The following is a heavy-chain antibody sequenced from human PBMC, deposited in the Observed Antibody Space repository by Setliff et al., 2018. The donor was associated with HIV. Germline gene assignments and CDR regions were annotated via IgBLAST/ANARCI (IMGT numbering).Heavy chain of an antibody. Sequence: ASVKVSCKASGYTFTSYAMHWVRQAPGQRLEWMGWINAGNGNTKYSQKFQGRVTITRDTSASTAYMELSSLRSEDTAVYYCASGENPHYYYYYMDVWGKGTTVTVSS. CDR3: ASGENPHYYYYYMDV. V-gene: IGHV1-3*01. CDR2: INAGNGNT. J-gene: IGHJ6*03. CDR1: GYTFTSYA.